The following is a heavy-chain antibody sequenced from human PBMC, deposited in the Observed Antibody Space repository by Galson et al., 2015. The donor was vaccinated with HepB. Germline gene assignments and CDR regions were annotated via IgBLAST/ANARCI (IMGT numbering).Heavy chain of an antibody. CDR1: GYTFTSYD. J-gene: IGHJ6*02. V-gene: IGHV1-8*01. CDR2: MNPNSGNT. CDR3: AREGSKWELLVNYGMDV. Sequence: SVKVSCKASGYTFTSYDINWVRQATGQGLEWMGWMNPNSGNTGYAQKFQGRVTMTRNTSISTAYMELSSLRSEDTAVYYCAREGSKWELLVNYGMDVWGQGTTVTVSS. D-gene: IGHD1-26*01.